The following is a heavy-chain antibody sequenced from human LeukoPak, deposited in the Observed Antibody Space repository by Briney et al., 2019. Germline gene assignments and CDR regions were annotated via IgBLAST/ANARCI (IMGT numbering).Heavy chain of an antibody. V-gene: IGHV1-8*01. CDR1: GYTFTNYD. CDR2: MNPKSGNT. CDR3: ARDQDIVVVVAALRQREMGGFDP. J-gene: IGHJ5*02. D-gene: IGHD2-15*01. Sequence: ASVRVSCKASGYTFTNYDINWVRQATGQGPEWMGWMNPKSGNTGYAQKFQGRVTVTRNTSISTAYMELSSLRSDDTAVYYCARDQDIVVVVAALRQREMGGFDPWGQGTLVTVSS.